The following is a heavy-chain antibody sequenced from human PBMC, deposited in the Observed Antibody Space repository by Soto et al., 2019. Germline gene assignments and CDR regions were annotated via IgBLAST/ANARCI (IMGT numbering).Heavy chain of an antibody. CDR1: GYSVTSYW. CDR3: ARAGIAASLFYYYYMDV. CDR2: IYPGDSDT. J-gene: IGHJ6*03. Sequence: PGESLKISCKGSGYSVTSYWIGWVRQMPGKGLEWMGIIYPGDSDTRYSPSFQGQVTISADKSISTAYLQWSSLKASDTAMYYCARAGIAASLFYYYYMDVWGEGTTVTVSS. D-gene: IGHD6-25*01. V-gene: IGHV5-51*01.